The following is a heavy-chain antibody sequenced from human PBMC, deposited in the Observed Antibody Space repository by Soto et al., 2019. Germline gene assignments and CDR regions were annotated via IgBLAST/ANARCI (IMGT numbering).Heavy chain of an antibody. CDR1: GFTFSSYS. CDR2: ISSSSSYI. CDR3: ARGRTDYGDYLAFDI. D-gene: IGHD4-17*01. V-gene: IGHV3-21*01. Sequence: GGSLRLSCAASGFTFSSYSMNWVRQAPGKGLEWVSSISSSSSYIYYADSVKGRFTISRDNAKNSLYLQMNSLRAEDTAVYYCARGRTDYGDYLAFDIWGQGTMVTVSS. J-gene: IGHJ3*02.